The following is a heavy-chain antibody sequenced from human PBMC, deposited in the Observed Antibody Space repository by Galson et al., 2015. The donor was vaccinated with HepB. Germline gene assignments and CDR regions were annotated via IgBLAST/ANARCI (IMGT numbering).Heavy chain of an antibody. D-gene: IGHD6-19*01. J-gene: IGHJ6*02. CDR2: ISYDGSNK. CDR1: GFTFSSYG. CDR3: AREWSTGYSSGWYWGAPKNYYYGMDV. Sequence: SLRLSCAASGFTFSSYGMHWVRQAPGKGLGWVAVISYDGSNKYYADSVKGRFTISRDNSKNTLYLQMNSLRAEDTAVYYCAREWSTGYSSGWYWGAPKNYYYGMDVWGQGTTVTVSS. V-gene: IGHV3-30*03.